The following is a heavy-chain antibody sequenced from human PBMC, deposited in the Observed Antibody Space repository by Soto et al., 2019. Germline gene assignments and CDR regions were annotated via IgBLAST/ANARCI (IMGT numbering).Heavy chain of an antibody. CDR3: ARDNGMAGSFDP. V-gene: IGHV3-48*02. CDR2: ITGNSGTK. J-gene: IGHJ5*02. Sequence: GGSLRLSCAASGFTFSTYSMNWVRQAPGKGPGWVAYITGNSGTKYYADSVKGRFTISRDNAKNSLYLQMNSLRDEDTAVYYCARDNGMAGSFDPWGQGTLVTVSS. CDR1: GFTFSTYS. D-gene: IGHD2-8*01.